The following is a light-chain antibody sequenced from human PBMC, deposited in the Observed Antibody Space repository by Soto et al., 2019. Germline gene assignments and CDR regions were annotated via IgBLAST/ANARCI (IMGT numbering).Light chain of an antibody. J-gene: IGKJ4*01. Sequence: EIVLTQSPATLSLSPGERATLSCRASQSVSSYLAWYQQKPGQAPRLLLYDASNRATGIPARFSGSGSGTDFTLIISSLEPEDFAVYYCQQRSNWPRLTFGGGTKVEIK. V-gene: IGKV3-11*01. CDR3: QQRSNWPRLT. CDR1: QSVSSY. CDR2: DAS.